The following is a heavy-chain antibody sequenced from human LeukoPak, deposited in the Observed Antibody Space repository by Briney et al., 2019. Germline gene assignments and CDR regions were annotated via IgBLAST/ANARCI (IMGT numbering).Heavy chain of an antibody. CDR1: GYTFTGYY. CDR3: ARAAAQASSGWLGY. CDR2: INPNSGGT. J-gene: IGHJ4*02. Sequence: ASVKVSCKASGYTFTGYYMHWVRQAPGQGLEWMGWINPNSGGTNYAKKFQGCVTMTRDTSIRTAYMELSRLRSDDTAVYYCARAAAQASSGWLGYWGQGTLVTVSS. V-gene: IGHV1-2*04. D-gene: IGHD6-19*01.